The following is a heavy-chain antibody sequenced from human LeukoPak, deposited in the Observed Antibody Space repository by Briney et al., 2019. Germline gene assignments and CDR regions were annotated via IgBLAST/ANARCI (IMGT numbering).Heavy chain of an antibody. Sequence: GASVKVSCKASGYTFTASYIHWVRQAPGQGLEWMGWINPNSGGTNFAQKFQGRVTMTRDTSISTAYMERSGLRSDDTAVYYCARLRSVDYWGQGTLVTVSP. CDR2: INPNSGGT. J-gene: IGHJ4*02. CDR3: ARLRSVDY. CDR1: GYTFTASY. D-gene: IGHD1-26*01. V-gene: IGHV1-2*02.